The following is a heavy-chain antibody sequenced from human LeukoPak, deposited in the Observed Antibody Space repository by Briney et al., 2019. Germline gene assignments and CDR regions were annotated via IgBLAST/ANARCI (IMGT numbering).Heavy chain of an antibody. CDR2: VNPNSGDT. D-gene: IGHD5-24*01. V-gene: IGHV1-2*02. CDR1: GYPFSGYY. CDR3: AGGAGYSPLRGYGMDV. J-gene: IGHJ6*02. Sequence: ASVKVSCKASGYPFSGYYINWVRQAPGQGLEWMGWVNPNSGDTNYAQKFQGRVTMTRDTSISTAYMELSRLRSDDTAVYYCAGGAGYSPLRGYGMDVWGQGTTVTVSS.